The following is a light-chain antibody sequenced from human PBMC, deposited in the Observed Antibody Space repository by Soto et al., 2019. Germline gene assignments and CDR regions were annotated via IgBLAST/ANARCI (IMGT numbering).Light chain of an antibody. V-gene: IGKV3-20*01. CDR1: QSVSSSY. J-gene: IGKJ5*01. Sequence: VVLTQSPGTLSLSPGERATLSCRASQSVSSSYLAWYQQKPGQALRLLIYGASSRATGIPDRFSGSGSGTDFTLTSSRLEPEDFAVYYCQQYGSSPLVTCGQGTRLEIK. CDR3: QQYGSSPLVT. CDR2: GAS.